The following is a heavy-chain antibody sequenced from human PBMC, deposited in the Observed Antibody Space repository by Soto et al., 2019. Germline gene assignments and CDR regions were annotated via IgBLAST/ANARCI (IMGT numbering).Heavy chain of an antibody. Sequence: SGLTLVNPTQTLTLTCTFSGFSLSTSGMRVSWIRQPPGKALEWLARIDWDDDKLYSTSLKTRLTISKDTSKNQVVLTMTNMDPVDTATYYCARSIVAAGNRWFDPWGQGTLVTAPQ. J-gene: IGHJ5*02. D-gene: IGHD6-13*01. V-gene: IGHV2-70*04. CDR2: IDWDDDK. CDR3: ARSIVAAGNRWFDP. CDR1: GFSLSTSGMR.